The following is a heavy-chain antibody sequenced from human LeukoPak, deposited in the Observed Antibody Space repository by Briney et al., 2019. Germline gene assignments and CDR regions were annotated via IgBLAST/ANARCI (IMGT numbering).Heavy chain of an antibody. J-gene: IGHJ4*02. CDR1: GYRFPSFW. CDR2: IFPGDSDT. V-gene: IGHV5-51*01. CDR3: ARDSSGYYEFDY. D-gene: IGHD3-22*01. Sequence: PGESLKISCKGSGYRFPSFWIGWVRQMPGKGLEWMGIIFPGDSDTRYSPSFQGQVTISADKSITTAYLQWSSLKASDSAMYYCARDSSGYYEFDYWGQGTLVTASS.